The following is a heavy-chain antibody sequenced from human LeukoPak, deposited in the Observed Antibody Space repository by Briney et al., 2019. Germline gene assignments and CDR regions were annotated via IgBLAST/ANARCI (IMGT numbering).Heavy chain of an antibody. CDR3: ARDHQQQLERRPVEGPRYFDY. CDR2: TYYRSKWYN. Sequence: SQTLSLTCAISGDSVSSNSAAWNWIRQSPSRGLEWLGRTYYRSKWYNDYAVPVKSRITINPDTSKNQFSLQLNSVTPEDTAVYYCARDHQQQLERRPVEGPRYFDYWGQGTLVTVSS. V-gene: IGHV6-1*01. J-gene: IGHJ4*02. CDR1: GDSVSSNSAA. D-gene: IGHD6-13*01.